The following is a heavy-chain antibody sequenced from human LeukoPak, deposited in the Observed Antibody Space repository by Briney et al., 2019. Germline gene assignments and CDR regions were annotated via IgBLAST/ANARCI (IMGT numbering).Heavy chain of an antibody. CDR3: ARGGSYLSAFDI. D-gene: IGHD1-26*01. CDR2: MSGSGGTT. J-gene: IGHJ3*02. CDR1: GFTFSSYG. V-gene: IGHV3-23*01. Sequence: SGGSLRLSCAASGFTFSSYGMSWVRQAPGKGLEWISAMSGSGGTTYYVDSVKGRFTISRDNSKNTLYLQMNSLRAEDTAVYYCARGGSYLSAFDIWGQGTMVTVSS.